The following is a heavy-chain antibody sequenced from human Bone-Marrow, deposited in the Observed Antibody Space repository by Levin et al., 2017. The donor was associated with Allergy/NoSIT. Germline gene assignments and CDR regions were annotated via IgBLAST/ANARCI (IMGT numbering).Heavy chain of an antibody. D-gene: IGHD1-26*01. V-gene: IGHV7-4-1*02. Sequence: RGESLKISCKASGYIFTTYAMNWVRQAPGEGLEWMGWINTNTGNPTYAQGFTGRFVFSLDTSVNTAYLQINSLKAEDTAVYFCARDFRRGIVGWFDPWGQGTLVIVSS. CDR1: GYIFTTYA. J-gene: IGHJ5*02. CDR3: ARDFRRGIVGWFDP. CDR2: INTNTGNP.